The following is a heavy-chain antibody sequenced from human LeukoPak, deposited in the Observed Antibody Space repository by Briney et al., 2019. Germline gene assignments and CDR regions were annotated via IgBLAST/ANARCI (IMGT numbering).Heavy chain of an antibody. V-gene: IGHV1-2*02. CDR3: ARAGIAAAGSTTNWFDP. Sequence: ASVKVSCKASGYTFTGYYMHWVRQAPGQGLEWMGWTNPNSGGTNYAQKFQGRVTMTRDTSISTAYMELSRLRSDDTAVYYCARAGIAAAGSTTNWFDPWGQGTLVTVSS. CDR1: GYTFTGYY. D-gene: IGHD6-13*01. CDR2: TNPNSGGT. J-gene: IGHJ5*02.